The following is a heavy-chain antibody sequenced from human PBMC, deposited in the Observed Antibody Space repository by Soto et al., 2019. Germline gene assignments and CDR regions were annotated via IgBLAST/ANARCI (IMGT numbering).Heavy chain of an antibody. V-gene: IGHV3-49*04. CDR2: IRGETNGGTA. CDR1: GFNFANYA. J-gene: IGHJ4*02. D-gene: IGHD3-22*01. Sequence: PGGSLRLSCTGSGFNFANYALTWVRHAPGKGLEWVGFIRGETNGGTADYAASLKGRITISRDDSKSIAYLEINSLQTEDTAVYYCTRYYYESSGYYVYWGQGTLVTVSS. CDR3: TRYYYESSGYYVY.